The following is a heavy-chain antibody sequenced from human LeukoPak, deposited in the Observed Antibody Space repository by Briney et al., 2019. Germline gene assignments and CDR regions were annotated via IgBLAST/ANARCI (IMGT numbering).Heavy chain of an antibody. CDR1: GFTVSSNY. Sequence: GGSLRLSCAASGFTVSSNYMSWVRQAPGKGLEWVSVIYSGGSTYYADSVKGRLTISRDNSKNTLYLQMNSLRAEDTAVYYCARLAAAGYADFDYWGQGTLVTVSS. D-gene: IGHD6-13*01. J-gene: IGHJ4*02. CDR3: ARLAAAGYADFDY. V-gene: IGHV3-66*01. CDR2: IYSGGST.